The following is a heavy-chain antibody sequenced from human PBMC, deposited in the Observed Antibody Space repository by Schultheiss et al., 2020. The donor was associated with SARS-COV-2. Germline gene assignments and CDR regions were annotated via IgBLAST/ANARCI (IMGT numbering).Heavy chain of an antibody. V-gene: IGHV3-33*08. CDR1: GFTFSSYA. CDR2: IWYDGSNK. Sequence: GESLKISCAASGFTFSSYAMSWVRQAPGKGLEWVAVIWYDGSNKYYADSVKGRFTISRDNSKNTLYLQMNSLRAEDTAVYYCARDMRLRYYYYGMDVWGQGTTVTVSS. CDR3: ARDMRLRYYYYGMDV. J-gene: IGHJ6*02. D-gene: IGHD3-16*01.